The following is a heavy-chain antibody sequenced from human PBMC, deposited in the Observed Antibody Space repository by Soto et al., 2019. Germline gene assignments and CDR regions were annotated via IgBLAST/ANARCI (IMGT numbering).Heavy chain of an antibody. V-gene: IGHV4-31*03. CDR2: IYYSGST. CDR1: GGSISSGGYY. CDR3: ARDSIDYYYYYMDV. J-gene: IGHJ6*03. Sequence: PSETLSLTCTVSGGSISSGGYYWSWIRQHPGKGLEWIGYIYYSGSTYYNPSLKSRVTISVDTSKNQFSLKLSSVTAADTAVYYCARDSIDYYYYYMDVWGKGTTVTVSS.